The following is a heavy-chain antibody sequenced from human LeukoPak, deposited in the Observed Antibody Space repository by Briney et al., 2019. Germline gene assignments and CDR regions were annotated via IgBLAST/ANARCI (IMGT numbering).Heavy chain of an antibody. CDR2: ISGSGGST. V-gene: IGHV3-23*01. Sequence: HAGGSLRLSCAASGFTFSSYAMSWVRQAPGKGLEWVSAISGSGGSTCYADSVKGRFTISRDNSKNTLYLQMNSLRAEDTAVYYCARGATFGGTQGAYYYYGMDVWGQGTTVTVSS. J-gene: IGHJ6*02. CDR1: GFTFSSYA. D-gene: IGHD3-16*01. CDR3: ARGATFGGTQGAYYYYGMDV.